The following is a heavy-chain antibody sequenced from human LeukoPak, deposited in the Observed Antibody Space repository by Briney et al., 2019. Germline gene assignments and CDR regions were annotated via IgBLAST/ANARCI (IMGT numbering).Heavy chain of an antibody. CDR3: AKIVGATGVGAFDI. CDR2: IYTGGST. CDR1: GGSISSYY. V-gene: IGHV4-4*07. Sequence: SETLSLTCTVSGGSISSYYWSWIRQPAEKGQEWIGRIYTGGSTNYNPSLKSRVTMSVDTSKNQFSLKLSSVTAADTAVYYCAKIVGATGVGAFDIWGQGTMVTVSS. D-gene: IGHD1-26*01. J-gene: IGHJ3*02.